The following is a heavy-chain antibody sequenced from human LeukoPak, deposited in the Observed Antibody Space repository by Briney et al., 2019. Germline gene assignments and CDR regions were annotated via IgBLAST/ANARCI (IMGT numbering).Heavy chain of an antibody. CDR1: GFTFSSHT. CDR2: ISYDGSNK. V-gene: IGHV3-30-3*01. D-gene: IGHD6-19*01. CDR3: ARSSSGWYYY. Sequence: PGGSLRLSCAASGFTFSSHTMHWVRQAPGKGLEWVALISYDGSNKDYADSVKGRFTISRDNSKNTLYLQMNSLRAEDTAVYYCARSSSGWYYYWGQGIMVTVSS. J-gene: IGHJ4*02.